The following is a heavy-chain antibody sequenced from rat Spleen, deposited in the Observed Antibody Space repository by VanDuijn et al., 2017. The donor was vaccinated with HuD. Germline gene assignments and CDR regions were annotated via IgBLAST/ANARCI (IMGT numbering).Heavy chain of an antibody. CDR3: ARGRGITRGFGVMDA. CDR1: GFTFSTYG. CDR2: ISYDGGST. D-gene: IGHD1-4*01. Sequence: EVQLVESGGGLVQPGRSMKLSCVASGFTFSTYGMAWVRQAPKKGLEWVAYISYDGGSTYYRDSVKGRFTISRDNAKSTLYLQMDSLRSEDTATYYCARGRGITRGFGVMDAWGQGASVTVSS. V-gene: IGHV5-25*01. J-gene: IGHJ4*01.